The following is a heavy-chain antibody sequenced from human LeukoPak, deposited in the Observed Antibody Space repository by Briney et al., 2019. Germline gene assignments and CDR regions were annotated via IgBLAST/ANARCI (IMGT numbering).Heavy chain of an antibody. CDR3: AKDQQQLVPYYYYYYGMDV. D-gene: IGHD6-13*01. CDR2: ISGSGGST. Sequence: GGSLRLSCAASGFTFSSYAVSWVRQAPGKGLEWVSAISGSGGSTYYADSVKGRFTISRDNSKNTLYLQMNSLRAEDTAVYYCAKDQQQLVPYYYYYYGMDVWGQGTTVTVSS. CDR1: GFTFSSYA. V-gene: IGHV3-23*01. J-gene: IGHJ6*02.